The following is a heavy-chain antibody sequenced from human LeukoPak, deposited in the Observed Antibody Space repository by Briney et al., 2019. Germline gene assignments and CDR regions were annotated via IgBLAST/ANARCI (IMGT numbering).Heavy chain of an antibody. CDR1: GGSISTSNYY. CDR2: IFYSGST. D-gene: IGHD3-9*01. J-gene: IGHJ6*03. Sequence: SETLSLTCTVSGGSISTSNYYWGWIRQPPGKGLEWIGNIFYSGSTYYSPSLKSRVTISLDTSRNQFSLKLNSVTAADTAVYYCARGYYDILTGYFSTSYYYYYMDVWGKGTTVTISS. CDR3: ARGYYDILTGYFSTSYYYYYMDV. V-gene: IGHV4-39*07.